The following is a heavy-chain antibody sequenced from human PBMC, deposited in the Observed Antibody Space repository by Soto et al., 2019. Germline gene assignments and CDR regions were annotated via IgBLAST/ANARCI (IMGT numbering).Heavy chain of an antibody. CDR1: GGSISSSSYY. Sequence: SETLSLTCTVSGGSISSSSYYWGWIRQPPGKGLEWIGSIYCSGSTYYNPSLKSRVTMSVDTSKNQFSLKLSSVTAADTAVYYCAIPVGALYGMDVWGQGTTVTVSS. J-gene: IGHJ6*02. CDR3: AIPVGALYGMDV. V-gene: IGHV4-39*01. CDR2: IYCSGST. D-gene: IGHD1-26*01.